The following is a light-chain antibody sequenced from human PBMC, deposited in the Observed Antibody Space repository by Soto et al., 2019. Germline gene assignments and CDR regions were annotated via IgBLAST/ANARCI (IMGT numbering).Light chain of an antibody. V-gene: IGKV3-11*01. CDR3: QRRSNLLT. Sequence: EIVLTQSPATLSLSPGERATLSCRASQSVSSYLAWYQQKPGQAPRLLIYEASNRATGIPARFSGSGSGTDFTITISSLEPEDFAVYYCQRRSNLLTFGGGTKVEIK. CDR2: EAS. CDR1: QSVSSY. J-gene: IGKJ4*01.